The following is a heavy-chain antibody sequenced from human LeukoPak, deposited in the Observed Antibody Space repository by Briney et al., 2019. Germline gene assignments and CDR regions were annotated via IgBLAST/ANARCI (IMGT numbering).Heavy chain of an antibody. CDR2: IYYSGST. CDR1: GGSISSGDYY. V-gene: IGHV4-30-4*08. J-gene: IGHJ3*02. Sequence: PSETLSLTCTVSGGSISSGDYYWSWIRQPPGKGLEWIGYIYYSGSTYYNPSLKSRVTISVDTSKNQFSLKLSSVTAADTAVYYCARDDDSNYGAHAFDIWGQGTMVTVSS. CDR3: ARDDDSNYGAHAFDI. D-gene: IGHD4-11*01.